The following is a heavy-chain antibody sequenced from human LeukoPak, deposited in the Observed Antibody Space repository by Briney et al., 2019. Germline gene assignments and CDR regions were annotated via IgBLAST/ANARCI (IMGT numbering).Heavy chain of an antibody. Sequence: GGSLRLSCAASGFTFSSYAMHWVRQAPGKGLEWVAVISYDGSNKYYADSVKGRFTISRDNSKNTLYLQMNSLRAEDTAVYYCARGGGRSYYGSGSWPSSYWGQGTLVTVSS. CDR3: ARGGGRSYYGSGSWPSSY. CDR2: ISYDGSNK. J-gene: IGHJ4*02. D-gene: IGHD3-10*01. CDR1: GFTFSSYA. V-gene: IGHV3-30*04.